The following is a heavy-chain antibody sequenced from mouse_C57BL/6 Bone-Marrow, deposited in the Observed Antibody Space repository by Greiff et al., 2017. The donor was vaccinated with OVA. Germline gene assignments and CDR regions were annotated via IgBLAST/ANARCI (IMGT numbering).Heavy chain of an antibody. CDR3: ARGYGSSPYYYAMDY. D-gene: IGHD1-1*01. CDR2: ISDGGSYT. CDR1: GFTFSSYA. J-gene: IGHJ4*01. Sequence: EVKLVESGGGLVKPGGSLKLSCAASGFTFSSYAMSWVRQTPEKRLEWVATISDGGSYTYYPDNVKGRFTISRDNAKNNLYLQMSQLKSEDTAMYYCARGYGSSPYYYAMDYWGQGTSVTVSS. V-gene: IGHV5-4*03.